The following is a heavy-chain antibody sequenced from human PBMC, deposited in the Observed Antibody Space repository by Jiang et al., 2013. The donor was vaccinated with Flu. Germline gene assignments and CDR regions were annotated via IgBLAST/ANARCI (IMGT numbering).Heavy chain of an antibody. D-gene: IGHD1/OR15-1a*01. Sequence: SGSGLVKPSETLSLTCAVSDYSISNDYYWGWIRQPPGKGLEWIGNIYHSGNTYYNPSLKSRVTISIDTSKNQSSLKLSSVTAADTAMYYCGRGSTPGTSYCPFSLWGQGTLVTVSS. CDR1: DYSISNDYY. CDR3: GRGSTPGTSYCPFSL. V-gene: IGHV4-38-2*01. CDR2: IYHSGNT. J-gene: IGHJ4*02.